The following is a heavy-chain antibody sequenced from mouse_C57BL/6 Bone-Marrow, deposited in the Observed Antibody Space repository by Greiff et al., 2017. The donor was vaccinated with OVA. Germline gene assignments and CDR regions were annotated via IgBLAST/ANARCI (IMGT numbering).Heavy chain of an antibody. CDR3: ARITTVPYYFDY. J-gene: IGHJ2*01. V-gene: IGHV1-50*01. CDR1: GYTFTSYW. Sequence: QVQLQQPGAELVKPGASVKLSCKASGYTFTSYWMQWVKQRPGQGLEWIGEIDPSDSYTNYNQKFKGKATLTVDTSSSTAYMQLSSLTSEDSAVYYGARITTVPYYFDYWGRGTTLTVSS. CDR2: IDPSDSYT. D-gene: IGHD1-1*01.